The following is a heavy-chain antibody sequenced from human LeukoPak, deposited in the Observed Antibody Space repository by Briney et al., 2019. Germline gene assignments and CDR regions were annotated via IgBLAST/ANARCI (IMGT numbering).Heavy chain of an antibody. J-gene: IGHJ3*02. CDR1: GGSFSGYY. Sequence: SETLSLTCAVYGGSFSGYYWSWIRQPPGKGLEWIGEINHSGSTNYNPSLKSRVNISVDTSKNQFSLKLSSVTAADTAVYYCARGLGAFDIWGQGTMVTVSS. CDR3: ARGLGAFDI. V-gene: IGHV4-34*01. CDR2: INHSGST.